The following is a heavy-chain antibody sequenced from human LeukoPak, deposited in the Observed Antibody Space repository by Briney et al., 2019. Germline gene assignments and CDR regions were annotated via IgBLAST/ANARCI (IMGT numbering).Heavy chain of an antibody. V-gene: IGHV4-59*01. CDR1: GGSISRYY. CDR2: IYYSGST. Sequence: SQTLSLNCTVSGGSISRYYWSWIRQPPGKGLEWIGYIYYSGSTNYNPSLKSRVTISVDTSKNQFSLKLSSVTAADTAVYYCARGRYYYDSSATYYFDYWGQGTLVTVSS. D-gene: IGHD3-22*01. J-gene: IGHJ4*02. CDR3: ARGRYYYDSSATYYFDY.